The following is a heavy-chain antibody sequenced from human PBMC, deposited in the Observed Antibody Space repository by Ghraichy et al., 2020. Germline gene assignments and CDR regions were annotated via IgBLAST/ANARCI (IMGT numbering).Heavy chain of an antibody. D-gene: IGHD7-27*01. CDR1: GFTFSSHW. CDR2: INGAETTT. CDR3: VRDNWGSIDY. J-gene: IGHJ4*02. V-gene: IGHV3-74*03. Sequence: LSLTCAASGFTFSSHWMHWVRQAPGKGLVALSHINGAETTTTYAESVKGRFTISRDNAKNTLYLQMNSLRAEDTAIYYCVRDNWGSIDYWGQGTLVTVSS.